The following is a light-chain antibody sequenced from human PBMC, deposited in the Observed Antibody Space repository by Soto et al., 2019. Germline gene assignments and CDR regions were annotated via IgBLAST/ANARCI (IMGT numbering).Light chain of an antibody. CDR1: SRDVGGYNY. CDR2: DVS. CDR3: SSYTSSSTLV. J-gene: IGLJ2*01. V-gene: IGLV2-14*01. Sequence: QSVLTQPASVSGSPGQSITISCTGTSRDVGGYNYVSWSQQHPGKAHKLMIYDVSNRPSGVSNRFSGSKSGNTASLTISGLQAEDESDYYCSSYTSSSTLVFGGGTQLTVL.